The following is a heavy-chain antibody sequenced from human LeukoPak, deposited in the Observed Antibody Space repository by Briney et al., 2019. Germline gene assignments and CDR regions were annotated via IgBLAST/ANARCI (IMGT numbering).Heavy chain of an antibody. CDR1: GYTFTSYY. V-gene: IGHV1-46*03. J-gene: IGHJ4*02. CDR3: SKVGQLVLDY. CDR2: INPGDGTT. Sequence: ASVKVSCKASGYTFTSYYMHWVRQAPGQGLEWMGVINPGDGTTKYAQKFQGRVTMTRDTSTSTLYMELSSLRSEDTVMYYCSKVGQLVLDYWGQGTLVTVSS. D-gene: IGHD6-6*01.